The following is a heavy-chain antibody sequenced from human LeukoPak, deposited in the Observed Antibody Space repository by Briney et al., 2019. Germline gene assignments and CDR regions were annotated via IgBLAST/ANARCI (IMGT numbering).Heavy chain of an antibody. CDR2: MSPNSGNT. Sequence: ASVKVSCKASGYTFTSYDINWVRQATGQGLEWMGWMSPNSGNTGYAQKFQGRVTMTRDTSTSTVYMELSSLRSEDTAVYYCARDLGYKSSGWYGYWGQGTLVTVSS. CDR1: GYTFTSYD. CDR3: ARDLGYKSSGWYGY. D-gene: IGHD6-19*01. V-gene: IGHV1-8*01. J-gene: IGHJ4*02.